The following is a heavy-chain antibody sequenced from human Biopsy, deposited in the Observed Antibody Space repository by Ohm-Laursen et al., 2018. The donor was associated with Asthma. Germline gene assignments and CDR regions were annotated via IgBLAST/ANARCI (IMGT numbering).Heavy chain of an antibody. CDR2: SDHRGNT. CDR1: GLSSSAYY. D-gene: IGHD3-3*01. V-gene: IGHV4-34*01. Sequence: TLSLTCSMYGLSSSAYYWTWIRQTPGKGLEWIGESDHRGNTNTNATLKSRVTISKAKSANEFSLKMKSVTAADTAIYYCAGGPEWSGLDIWGQGTTVAVS. CDR3: AGGPEWSGLDI. J-gene: IGHJ6*02.